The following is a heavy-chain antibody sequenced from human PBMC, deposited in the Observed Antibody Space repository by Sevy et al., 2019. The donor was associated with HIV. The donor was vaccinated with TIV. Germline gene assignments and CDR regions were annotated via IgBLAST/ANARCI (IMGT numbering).Heavy chain of an antibody. CDR2: ISSASSYI. CDR1: GFIFSNYD. CDR3: ARALDYYDSGGYFY. Sequence: GGSLRLSCVASGFIFSNYDMNWVRQAPGKGLEWVSSISSASSYIYYADSVKGRFTVSRDNAKDSLYLQMHSLRAEDTAIYYCARALDYYDSGGYFYWGLGTLVTVSS. V-gene: IGHV3-21*01. J-gene: IGHJ4*02. D-gene: IGHD3-22*01.